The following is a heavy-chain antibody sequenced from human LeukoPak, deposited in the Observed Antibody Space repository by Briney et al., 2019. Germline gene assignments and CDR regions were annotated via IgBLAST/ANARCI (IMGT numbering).Heavy chain of an antibody. CDR3: ARRRWSGYQLLYSDY. Sequence: PSETLSLTCTVSGGSISSSSYYWGWIRQPPGKGLEWIGEINHSGSTNYNPSLKSRVTISVDTSKNQFSLKLSSVTAADTAVYYCARRRWSGYQLLYSDYWGQGTLVTVSS. V-gene: IGHV4-39*07. CDR1: GGSISSSSYY. D-gene: IGHD2-2*02. J-gene: IGHJ4*02. CDR2: INHSGST.